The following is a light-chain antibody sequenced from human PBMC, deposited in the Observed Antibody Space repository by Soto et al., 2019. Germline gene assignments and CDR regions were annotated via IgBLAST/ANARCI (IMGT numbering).Light chain of an antibody. V-gene: IGKV1-27*01. CDR1: QGFSHY. CDR2: AAS. CDR3: QKNNSALLT. Sequence: DIQMTQSPYSLSACIGDRVTTTCRASQGFSHYLAWSQQRAGKAPDVLIYAASTLQSGVPSRFSGSRCGTDFTLTIGSLQPDDVAGDHCQKNNSALLTFGGGTKVEIK. J-gene: IGKJ4*01.